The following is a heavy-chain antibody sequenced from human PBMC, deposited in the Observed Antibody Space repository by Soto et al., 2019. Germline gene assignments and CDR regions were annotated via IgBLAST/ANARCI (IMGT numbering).Heavy chain of an antibody. CDR1: GVTFNNYA. V-gene: IGHV3-23*01. CDR3: AKDLGLGVIAGYPHDC. Sequence: DVQLLDSGGGLVQPGGSLRLSCAASGVTFNNYAMRWVRQAPGKGLEWVSTISVSGANTYYADSVKGRFTISRDDSKNTLYLQMNSLGAEDTAVYYCAKDLGLGVIAGYPHDCWGQGTLVTVSS. CDR2: ISVSGANT. D-gene: IGHD3-9*01. J-gene: IGHJ4*02.